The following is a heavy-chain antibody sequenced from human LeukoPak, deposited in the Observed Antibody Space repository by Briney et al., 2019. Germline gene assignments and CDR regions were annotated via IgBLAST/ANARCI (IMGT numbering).Heavy chain of an antibody. Sequence: PGGSLRLSCAASGFTFSSYEMNWVRQAPGKGLEWVSYISSSGDTIYYADSVKGRFSISRDNAKNSLYLQMNSLRAEDTAVYYCATHDFWRGSSTDVWGQGTTVTVSS. CDR1: GFTFSSYE. V-gene: IGHV3-48*03. D-gene: IGHD3-3*01. CDR3: ATHDFWRGSSTDV. J-gene: IGHJ6*02. CDR2: ISSSGDTI.